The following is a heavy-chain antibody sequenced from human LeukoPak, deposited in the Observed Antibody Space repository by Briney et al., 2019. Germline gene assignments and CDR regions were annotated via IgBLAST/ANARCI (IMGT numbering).Heavy chain of an antibody. Sequence: SVKVSCKASGGTFSSHAISWVRQAPGQGLEWMGGIIPIFGTANYAQKFQGRVTITADESTSTAYMELSSLRSEDTAVYYCAREIEGYSSGWYFDYWGQGTLVTVSS. D-gene: IGHD6-19*01. V-gene: IGHV1-69*01. CDR3: AREIEGYSSGWYFDY. CDR1: GGTFSSHA. J-gene: IGHJ4*02. CDR2: IIPIFGTA.